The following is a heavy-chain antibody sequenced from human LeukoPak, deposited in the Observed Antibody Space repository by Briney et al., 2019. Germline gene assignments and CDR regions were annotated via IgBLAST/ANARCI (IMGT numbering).Heavy chain of an antibody. Sequence: PGGSLRLSCTASGFDFGAHGMSWVRQAPGKGLEWVAGINWSGGSTGYGDSSRGRFTISRDNTKDSLYLQMDSLRAEDTALYYCARAPITSPFYFDFWGQGTLATVSS. J-gene: IGHJ4*02. CDR2: INWSGGST. D-gene: IGHD2-2*01. CDR3: ARAPITSPFYFDF. V-gene: IGHV3-20*04. CDR1: GFDFGAHG.